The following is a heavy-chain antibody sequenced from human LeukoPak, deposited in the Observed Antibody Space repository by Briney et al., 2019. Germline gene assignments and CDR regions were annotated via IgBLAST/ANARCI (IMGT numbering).Heavy chain of an antibody. D-gene: IGHD5-24*01. V-gene: IGHV4-59*01. Sequence: PSETLSLTCTVSGASMTNYYWAWIRQPPGKGLEWIGYIYYSGSTNYNPSLKSRVTISVDTSKNQFSLELSSVTAADTAVYYCARGNGYNYYWGQGTLVTVSS. CDR2: IYYSGST. CDR3: ARGNGYNYY. J-gene: IGHJ4*02. CDR1: GASMTNYY.